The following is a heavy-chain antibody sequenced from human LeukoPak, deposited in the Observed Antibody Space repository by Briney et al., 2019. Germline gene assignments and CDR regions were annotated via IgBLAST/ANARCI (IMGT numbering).Heavy chain of an antibody. V-gene: IGHV1-69*05. Sequence: ISPIFGTANSAQTFQARVTITKDESKRTAYMELSSLRSEDTAVYYCARSAGWSKNWFDPWGQGTLVTVSS. J-gene: IGHJ5*02. D-gene: IGHD3-3*01. CDR3: ARSAGWSKNWFDP. CDR2: ISPIFGTA.